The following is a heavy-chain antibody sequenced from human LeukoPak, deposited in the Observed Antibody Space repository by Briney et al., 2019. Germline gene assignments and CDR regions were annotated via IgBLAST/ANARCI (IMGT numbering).Heavy chain of an antibody. Sequence: PSETLSLTCTVSGGSISSYYWSWIRQPPGKGLEWIEYIYYSGSTNYNPSLKSRVTISVDTSNNQFSLKLSSVTAADTAVYYCATVTVAGKRFDYWGQGTLVTVSS. J-gene: IGHJ4*02. CDR1: GGSISSYY. CDR3: ATVTVAGKRFDY. CDR2: IYYSGST. D-gene: IGHD6-19*01. V-gene: IGHV4-59*01.